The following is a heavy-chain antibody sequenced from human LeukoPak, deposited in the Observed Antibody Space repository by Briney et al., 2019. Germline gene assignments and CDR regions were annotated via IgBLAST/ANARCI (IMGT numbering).Heavy chain of an antibody. J-gene: IGHJ6*02. CDR2: IYSGGST. D-gene: IGHD4-17*01. CDR1: GFTVSSNY. V-gene: IGHV3-66*01. Sequence: PGGSLRLSCAASGFTVSSNYMSWVRQAPGKGLEWVSVIYSGGSTYYADSVKGRFTISRDNSKNTLYLQMNSLRAEDTAVYYCARDIGDYPYYYYYGIDVWGQGTTVTVSS. CDR3: ARDIGDYPYYYYYGIDV.